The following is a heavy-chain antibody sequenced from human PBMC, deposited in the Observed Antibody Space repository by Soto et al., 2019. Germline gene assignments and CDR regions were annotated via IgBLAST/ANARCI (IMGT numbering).Heavy chain of an antibody. D-gene: IGHD3-22*01. J-gene: IGHJ6*02. Sequence: ASVKVSCKASGYTFTGCYMHWVRQAPGQGLEWMGWINPNSGGTNYAQKFQGRVTMTRDTSISTAYMELSRLRSDDTAVYYCARDDYYDSSGRPGMDVWGQGTTVTVSS. CDR2: INPNSGGT. V-gene: IGHV1-2*02. CDR3: ARDDYYDSSGRPGMDV. CDR1: GYTFTGCY.